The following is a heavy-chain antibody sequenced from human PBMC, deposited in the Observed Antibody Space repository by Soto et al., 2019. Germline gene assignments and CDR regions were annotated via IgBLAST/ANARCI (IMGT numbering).Heavy chain of an antibody. CDR1: GGTFSSYA. D-gene: IGHD2-15*01. CDR2: IIPIFGTA. CDR3: AYKGNCSGGSCYYYFDY. V-gene: IGHV1-69*13. Sequence: SVKVSCKASGGTFSSYAISWVRQAPGQGLEWMGGIIPIFGTANYAQKFQGRVTITADESTSTAYMELSSLRSEDTAVYYCAYKGNCSGGSCYYYFDYWGQGTLVTVSS. J-gene: IGHJ4*02.